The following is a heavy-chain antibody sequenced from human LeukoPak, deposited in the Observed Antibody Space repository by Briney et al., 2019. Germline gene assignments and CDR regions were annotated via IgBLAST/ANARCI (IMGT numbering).Heavy chain of an antibody. CDR3: ARVPLDSSGSHYGIDV. CDR2: INQGGTMT. V-gene: IGHV3-7*01. J-gene: IGHJ6*02. CDR1: GFTFSSYA. Sequence: PGGSLRLSCAASGFTFSSYAMTWVRQAPGKGLEWLASINQGGTMTYYGDSVKGRFTIARDNAQNSLHLQMNSLRVEDTAVYYCARVPLDSSGSHYGIDVWGRGTTVTVSS. D-gene: IGHD3-22*01.